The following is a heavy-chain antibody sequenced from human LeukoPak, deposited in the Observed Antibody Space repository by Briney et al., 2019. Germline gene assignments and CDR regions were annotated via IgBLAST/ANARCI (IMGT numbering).Heavy chain of an antibody. Sequence: GGSLRLSCAASGFTVSSNYMSWVRQAPGKGLEWVSVIYSGGSTYYADSVKGRFTISRDNPKNTLYLQMNSLRAEDTAVYYCARADYDSSPPGFHDAFDIWGQGTMVTVSS. V-gene: IGHV3-53*01. J-gene: IGHJ3*02. CDR3: ARADYDSSPPGFHDAFDI. CDR1: GFTVSSNY. D-gene: IGHD3-22*01. CDR2: IYSGGST.